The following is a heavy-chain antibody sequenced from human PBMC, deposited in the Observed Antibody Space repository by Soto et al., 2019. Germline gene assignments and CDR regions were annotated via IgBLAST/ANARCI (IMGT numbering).Heavy chain of an antibody. J-gene: IGHJ4*02. CDR2: ISYDGSNK. V-gene: IGHV3-30-3*01. CDR3: ERDRYGDDIFDY. Sequence: GGSLRLSCAASGFTFSSYAMHWVRQAPGKGLEWVAVISYDGSNKYYADSVKGRFTISRDNSKNTLYLQMNSLRAEDTAVYYCERDRYGDDIFDYWGQGTLVTVSS. D-gene: IGHD4-17*01. CDR1: GFTFSSYA.